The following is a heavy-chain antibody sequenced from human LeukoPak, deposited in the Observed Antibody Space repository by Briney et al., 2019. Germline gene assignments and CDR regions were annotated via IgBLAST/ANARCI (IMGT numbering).Heavy chain of an antibody. CDR2: TIPILGIA. Sequence: GASVKVSCKASGGTFSSYAISWMRQAPGQGLEWMGRTIPILGIANYAQKFQGRVTITADKSTSTAYMELSSLRSEDPAVYYCARVPQLGKNYFDYWGQGTLVTVSS. CDR1: GGTFSSYA. V-gene: IGHV1-69*04. CDR3: ARVPQLGKNYFDY. J-gene: IGHJ4*02. D-gene: IGHD1-1*01.